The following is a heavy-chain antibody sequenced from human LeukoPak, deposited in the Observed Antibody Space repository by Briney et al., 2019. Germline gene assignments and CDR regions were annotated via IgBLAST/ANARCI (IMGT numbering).Heavy chain of an antibody. CDR1: GESINPYY. Sequence: PSETLSLTCTVSGESINPYYWNWIRQSAGKGLEGIGHIYKSGTTNFNPSLTSRVTMSLDTSRNQFSLKLRSVTAADTAVYFCARSFLDYMDVWGKGTTVTVSS. V-gene: IGHV4-4*07. CDR3: ARSFLDYMDV. D-gene: IGHD2/OR15-2a*01. J-gene: IGHJ6*03. CDR2: IYKSGTT.